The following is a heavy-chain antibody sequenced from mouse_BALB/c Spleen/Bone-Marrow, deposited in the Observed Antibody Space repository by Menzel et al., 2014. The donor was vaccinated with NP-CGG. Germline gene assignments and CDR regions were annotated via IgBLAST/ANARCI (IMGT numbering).Heavy chain of an antibody. CDR1: GFNIXDTY. CDR3: AGLRPRFEFAY. D-gene: IGHD2-4*01. V-gene: IGHV14-3*02. CDR2: IDPANGNT. J-gene: IGHJ3*01. Sequence: EVQLQQSGAELVKPGASVKLSCTASGFNIXDTYMHWVKQRPEQGLEWIGRIDPANGNTKYDPKFQGKATITADTSSNTAYLQLSSLTSEDTAVYYCAGLRPRFEFAYRGQGTLVTVSA.